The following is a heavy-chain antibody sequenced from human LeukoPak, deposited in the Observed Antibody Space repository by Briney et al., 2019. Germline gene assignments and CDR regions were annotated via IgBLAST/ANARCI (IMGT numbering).Heavy chain of an antibody. CDR3: ARDSPTPGIAVAGTRAFDI. CDR1: GVSISSSNSY. J-gene: IGHJ3*02. Sequence: PSETLSLTCTVSGVSISSSNSYWGWIRQPPGKGLEWIGSIYYSGSTYYNPSLKSRVTISVDTSKNQFSLKLSSVTAADTAVYYCARDSPTPGIAVAGTRAFDIWGQGTMVTVSS. V-gene: IGHV4-39*07. D-gene: IGHD6-19*01. CDR2: IYYSGST.